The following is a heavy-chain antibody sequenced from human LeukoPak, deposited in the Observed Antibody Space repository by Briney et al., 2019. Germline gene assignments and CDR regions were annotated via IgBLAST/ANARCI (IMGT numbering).Heavy chain of an antibody. CDR2: ISYDGGNT. CDR1: RFTFSSYG. J-gene: IGHJ4*02. D-gene: IGHD6-19*01. CDR3: ERDVTEGWCLGVHS. Sequence: GRSLRLSCAASRFTFSSYGMHWVRQAPGKGLEWVAVISYDGGNTYYADSVNGRFTISRDNSKNTLFLQMDSLTAEDTAVYYCERDVTEGWCLGVHSWGLGTLVTVSS. V-gene: IGHV3-30*03.